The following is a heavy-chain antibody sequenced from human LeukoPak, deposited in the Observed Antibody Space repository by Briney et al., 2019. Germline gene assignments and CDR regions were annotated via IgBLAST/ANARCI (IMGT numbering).Heavy chain of an antibody. V-gene: IGHV3-23*01. CDR1: GFTFSSYA. CDR3: AKDRSSAVGNWFDP. D-gene: IGHD6-19*01. Sequence: GGSLRLSCAASGFTFSSYAMSWVRQAPGKGLEWVSAISGSGGSTYYADSVKGRFTISRVNSKNTLYLQMNSLRAEDTAVYYCAKDRSSAVGNWFDPWGQGTLVTVSS. J-gene: IGHJ5*02. CDR2: ISGSGGST.